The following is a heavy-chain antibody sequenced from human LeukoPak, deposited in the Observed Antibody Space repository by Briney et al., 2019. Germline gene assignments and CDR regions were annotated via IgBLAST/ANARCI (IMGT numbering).Heavy chain of an antibody. CDR3: ATSRVFDF. Sequence: GGSLRLSCVTSGFTFSDYFMNWIRQAPGKGPEWLSFINSDGNNIYYRDSVKGRFTISRDNAKKTLYLEMNNLRVDDTAIYYCATSRVFDFWGQGTLVAVSS. CDR1: GFTFSDYF. V-gene: IGHV3-11*04. J-gene: IGHJ4*02. CDR2: INSDGNNI.